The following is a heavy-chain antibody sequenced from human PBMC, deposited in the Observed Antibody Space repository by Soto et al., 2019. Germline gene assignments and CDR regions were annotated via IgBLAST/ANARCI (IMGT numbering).Heavy chain of an antibody. J-gene: IGHJ4*02. CDR2: IWYDGSNK. CDR3: ASGGYCSGGSCYSSDYFDY. D-gene: IGHD2-15*01. Sequence: GGSLRVCCAAAGFTFSSYGMHWVLQAPGKGLEWVAVIWYDGSNKYYADSVKGRFTISRDNSKNTLYLQMNSLRAEDTAVYYCASGGYCSGGSCYSSDYFDYWGQGTLVTVSS. CDR1: GFTFSSYG. V-gene: IGHV3-33*01.